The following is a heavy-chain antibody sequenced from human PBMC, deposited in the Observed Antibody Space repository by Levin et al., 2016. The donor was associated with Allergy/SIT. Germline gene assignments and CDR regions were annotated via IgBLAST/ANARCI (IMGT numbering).Heavy chain of an antibody. V-gene: IGHV3-33*01. CDR3: ARGRRGSGSYYLFDY. J-gene: IGHJ4*02. CDR1: GFTFSSYG. Sequence: GGSLRLSCAASGFTFSSYGMHWVRQAPGKGLEWVAVIWYDGSNKYYADSVKGRFTISRDNSKNTLYLQMNSLRAEDTAVYYCARGRRGSGSYYLFDYWGQGTLVTVSS. CDR2: IWYDGSNK. D-gene: IGHD1-26*01.